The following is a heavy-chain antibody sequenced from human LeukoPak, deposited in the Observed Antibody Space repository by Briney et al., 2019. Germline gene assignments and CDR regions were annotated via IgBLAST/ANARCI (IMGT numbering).Heavy chain of an antibody. CDR3: ARDPPTDYDSSGYYPYNWFDP. Sequence: ASVKVSCKASGYTFTGYYMHWVRQAPGQGLEWMGWIDPNSGGTNYAQKFQGRVTMTRDTSISTAYMELSRLRSDDTAVYYCARDPPTDYDSSGYYPYNWFDPWGQGTLVTVYS. V-gene: IGHV1-2*02. D-gene: IGHD3-22*01. CDR2: IDPNSGGT. J-gene: IGHJ5*02. CDR1: GYTFTGYY.